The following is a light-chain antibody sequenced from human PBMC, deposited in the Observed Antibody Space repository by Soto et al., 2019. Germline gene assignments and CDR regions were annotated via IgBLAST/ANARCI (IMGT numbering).Light chain of an antibody. V-gene: IGLV2-14*01. J-gene: IGLJ1*01. CDR3: SSRTSSITYV. Sequence: QSVLTQPASVSGSPGQSITISCTGTSSDVGGYNYVSWYQQHPGKAPKLMIYEVSNRPSGISSRFSGSKSGNTASLTISGLQAEDEADYYCSSRTSSITYVFXTGTKGTVL. CDR1: SSDVGGYNY. CDR2: EVS.